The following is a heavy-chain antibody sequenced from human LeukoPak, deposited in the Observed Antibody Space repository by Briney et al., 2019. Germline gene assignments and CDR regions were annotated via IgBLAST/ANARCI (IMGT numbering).Heavy chain of an antibody. D-gene: IGHD2-2*01. V-gene: IGHV4-34*01. CDR1: GGSFSGYY. CDR2: INHSGST. J-gene: IGHJ4*02. CDR3: ARFKYIVVVPAGFDY. Sequence: SETLSLTCAVYGGSFSGYYWSWIRQPPGKGLEWSGEINHSGSTNYNPSLKSRVTISVDTSKNQFSLKLSSVTAADTAVYYCARFKYIVVVPAGFDYWGQGTLVTVSS.